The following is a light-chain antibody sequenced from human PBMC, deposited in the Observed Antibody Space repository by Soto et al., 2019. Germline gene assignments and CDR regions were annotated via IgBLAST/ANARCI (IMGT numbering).Light chain of an antibody. CDR1: QSITVY. CDR2: AAS. J-gene: IGKJ5*01. CDR3: QQLNSYPIT. Sequence: DVQMTQSPSSLSASVGDRVTITCRASQSITVYLNWYQQKPGKAPKLLIYAASTLQSGVPSRFSGSGSGTEFTLTISRLKPEDFATYYCQQLNSYPITFGQGTRLEI. V-gene: IGKV1-9*01.